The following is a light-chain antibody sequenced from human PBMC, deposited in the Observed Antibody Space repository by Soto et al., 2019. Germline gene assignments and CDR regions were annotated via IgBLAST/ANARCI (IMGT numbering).Light chain of an antibody. Sequence: EIVLTQSPGTLSLSPGERATLSCRASQSISSSYLAWHQQKSGQAPRLLIYGASTRATGIPDRFSGSGSGTDFTLTISRLEPGDFAVYYCQQYGTSPWTFGQGTKVEIK. CDR1: QSISSSY. CDR3: QQYGTSPWT. V-gene: IGKV3-20*01. CDR2: GAS. J-gene: IGKJ1*01.